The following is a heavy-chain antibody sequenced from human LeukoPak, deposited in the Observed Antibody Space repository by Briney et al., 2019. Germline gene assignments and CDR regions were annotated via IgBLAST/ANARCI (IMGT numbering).Heavy chain of an antibody. CDR1: GGSFSGYY. Sequence: SETLSLTCAVYGGSFSGYYWSWIRQPPGKGLEWIGEINLSGSTKYNPALKSRVTISVDTSKNQFSLKLSSVTAADTAVYYCARAYDSSGSCIDAWGQGTLVTVSS. D-gene: IGHD3-22*01. CDR2: INLSGST. V-gene: IGHV4-34*01. J-gene: IGHJ5*02. CDR3: ARAYDSSGSCIDA.